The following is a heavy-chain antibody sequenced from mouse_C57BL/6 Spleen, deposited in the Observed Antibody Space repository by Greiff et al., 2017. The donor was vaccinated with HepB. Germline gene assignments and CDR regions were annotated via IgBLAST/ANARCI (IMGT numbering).Heavy chain of an antibody. V-gene: IGHV5-12*01. CDR1: GFTFSDYY. CDR3: ERHDYAYAMDY. D-gene: IGHD2-4*01. Sequence: EVQLVESGGGLVQPGGSLKLSCAASGFTFSDYYMYWVRQTPEKRLEWVAYISNGGGSTYYPDTVKGRFTISRDNAKNTLYLQMSRLKSEYTAMYYCERHDYAYAMDYWGQGTSVTVSS. J-gene: IGHJ4*01. CDR2: ISNGGGST.